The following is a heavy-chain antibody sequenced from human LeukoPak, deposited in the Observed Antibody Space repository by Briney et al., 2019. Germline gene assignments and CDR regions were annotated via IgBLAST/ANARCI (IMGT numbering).Heavy chain of an antibody. V-gene: IGHV3-23*01. CDR3: ARWGGRYPFDY. CDR2: ISGSGGST. Sequence: GGSLRLSCAASGFTFSSYAMSWVRQAPGKGLEWVSAISGSGGSTYYADSVKGRFTISRDNSKNTLYLQMGSLRPEDMAVYYCARWGGRYPFDYWGQGTLVTVSS. CDR1: GFTFSSYA. D-gene: IGHD6-19*01. J-gene: IGHJ4*02.